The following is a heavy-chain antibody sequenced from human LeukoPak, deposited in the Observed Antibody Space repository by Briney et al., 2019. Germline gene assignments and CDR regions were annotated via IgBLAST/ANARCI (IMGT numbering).Heavy chain of an antibody. J-gene: IGHJ4*02. Sequence: ASVEVSCKASGGTFSSYAIGWVRQAPGQGLEWMGGIIPIFGTANYAQKFQGRVTITADESTSTAYMELSSLRSEDTAVYYCATGHISGYADYWGQGTLVTVSS. CDR2: IIPIFGTA. V-gene: IGHV1-69*13. CDR3: ATGHISGYADY. CDR1: GGTFSSYA. D-gene: IGHD5-12*01.